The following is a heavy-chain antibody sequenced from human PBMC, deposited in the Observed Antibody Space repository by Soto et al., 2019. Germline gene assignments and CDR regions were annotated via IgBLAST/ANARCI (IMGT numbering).Heavy chain of an antibody. D-gene: IGHD3-10*01. CDR2: ISSSSSYT. CDR1: GFTFSDYY. CDR3: AREVTMVRGNWFDP. J-gene: IGHJ5*02. Sequence: QVQLVESGGGLVKPGGSLRLSCAASGFTFSDYYMSWIRQAPGKGLEWVSYISSSSSYTNYADSVKGRFTISRDNAKNSLYLQMNSLRAEDTAVYYCAREVTMVRGNWFDPWGQGTLVTVSP. V-gene: IGHV3-11*06.